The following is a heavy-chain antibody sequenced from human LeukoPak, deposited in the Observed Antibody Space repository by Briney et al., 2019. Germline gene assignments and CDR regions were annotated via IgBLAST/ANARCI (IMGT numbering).Heavy chain of an antibody. CDR3: ARALYYGSGSGMDV. V-gene: IGHV4-59*01. D-gene: IGHD3-10*01. J-gene: IGHJ6*04. CDR2: IYYSGST. CDR1: GDSISSYY. Sequence: SETLSLTCTVSGDSISSYYWSWIRQPPGKGLEWFGYIYYSGSTNYNPSLKSRVTISVDTSKNQFSLKLSSVTAADTAVYYCARALYYGSGSGMDVWGKGTTVTVSS.